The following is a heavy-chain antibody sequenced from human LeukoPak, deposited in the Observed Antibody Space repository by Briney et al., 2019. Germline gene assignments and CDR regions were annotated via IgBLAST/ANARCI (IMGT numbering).Heavy chain of an antibody. CDR1: GFTFNVYS. Sequence: GGSLRLSCAASGFTFNVYSMNWVRQAPGKGPEWISFISSSSVNIYYAGSVKGRFTISRDNAKNSLYLQMNSLRDEDTAVYYCARDAEVLGLGWFDPWGQGTLVTVSS. CDR2: ISSSSVNI. J-gene: IGHJ5*02. CDR3: ARDAEVLGLGWFDP. V-gene: IGHV3-48*02. D-gene: IGHD3-10*01.